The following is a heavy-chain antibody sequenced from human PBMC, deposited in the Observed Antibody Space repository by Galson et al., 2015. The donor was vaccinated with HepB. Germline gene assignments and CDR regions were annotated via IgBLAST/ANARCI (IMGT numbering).Heavy chain of an antibody. CDR1: GYTVTELS. Sequence: SVKVSCKVSGYTVTELSMHWVRQAPGKGLEWMGGFDPDDGETISAQKFEGRVTMTEDTSTDTAYMELSSLTSEDTAIYYCATDPGCGRTSCYDAFDIWGQGTMVTVSS. CDR2: FDPDDGET. V-gene: IGHV1-24*01. J-gene: IGHJ3*02. CDR3: ATDPGCGRTSCYDAFDI. D-gene: IGHD2-2*01.